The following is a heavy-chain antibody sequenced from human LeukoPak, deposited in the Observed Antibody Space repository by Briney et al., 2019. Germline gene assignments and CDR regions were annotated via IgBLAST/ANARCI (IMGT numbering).Heavy chain of an antibody. CDR2: ISGSASST. V-gene: IGHV3-23*01. D-gene: IGHD1-26*01. CDR3: ARGRLEAMWELLPYEAFDI. J-gene: IGHJ3*02. CDR1: GFTFSNYA. Sequence: GGSLRLSCAASGFTFSNYAMSWVRQAPGKGLEWVSAISGSASSTYYADSVKGRFTISRDNSKNTLYLQMNSLRADDTAVYYCARGRLEAMWELLPYEAFDIWGQGTMVTVSS.